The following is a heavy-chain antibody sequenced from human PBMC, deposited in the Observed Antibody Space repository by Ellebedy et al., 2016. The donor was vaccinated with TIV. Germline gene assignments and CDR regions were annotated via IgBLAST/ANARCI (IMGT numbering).Heavy chain of an antibody. J-gene: IGHJ5*02. CDR2: INHSGST. Sequence: GSLRLXXTVSGGSISSYYWSWIRQPPGKGLEWIGEINHSGSTNYNPSLKSRVTISVDTSKNQFSLKLSSVTAADTAVYYCARDRTLYYYDSSGSNWFDPWGQGTLVTVSS. D-gene: IGHD3-22*01. V-gene: IGHV4-59*01. CDR3: ARDRTLYYYDSSGSNWFDP. CDR1: GGSISSYY.